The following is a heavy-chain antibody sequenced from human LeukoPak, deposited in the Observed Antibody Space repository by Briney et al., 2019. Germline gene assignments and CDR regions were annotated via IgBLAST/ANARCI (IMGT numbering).Heavy chain of an antibody. CDR1: GCRFTTYW. J-gene: IGHJ5*02. D-gene: IGHD1-26*01. CDR3: ARQRYSGSYLGFDP. CDR2: IYPGDSDT. Sequence: GASLKISCKGSGCRFTTYWIGWVRRMPGKGLEWMGIIYPGDSDTRYSPSFQGQVTISVDKSIRTAYLQWSSLKASDTAMYYCARQRYSGSYLGFDPWGQGTLVTVSS. V-gene: IGHV5-51*01.